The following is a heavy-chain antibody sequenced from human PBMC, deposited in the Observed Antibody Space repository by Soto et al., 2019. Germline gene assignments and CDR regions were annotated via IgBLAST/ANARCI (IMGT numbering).Heavy chain of an antibody. CDR3: VKDGGHRASWLGYCDY. V-gene: IGHV3-43D*04. CDR1: GFTFDDHA. Sequence: PGGSLRLSCAASGFTFDDHAMHWVRQAPGKGLEWVSLITRDSATTFYADSVKGRFTISRDNSKNSVYLQMNNLRAEDAGLYYCVKDGGHRASWLGYCDYWGQGTLVTVSS. CDR2: ITRDSATT. D-gene: IGHD2-2*01. J-gene: IGHJ4*02.